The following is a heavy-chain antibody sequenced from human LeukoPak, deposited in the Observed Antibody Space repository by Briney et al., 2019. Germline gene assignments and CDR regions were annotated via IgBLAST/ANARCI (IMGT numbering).Heavy chain of an antibody. V-gene: IGHV3-23*01. J-gene: IGHJ6*02. CDR2: ISGSGGST. CDR3: AKDGSYYYGSGSYYHYYYYGMDV. CDR1: GFTFSSYA. Sequence: GGSLRLSWAASGFTFSSYAMSWVRQAPGKGLEWVSDISGSGGSTYYADSVKGRFTISRDNSKNTLYLQMNSLRAEDTAVYYCAKDGSYYYGSGSYYHYYYYGMDVWGQGTTVTVSS. D-gene: IGHD3-10*01.